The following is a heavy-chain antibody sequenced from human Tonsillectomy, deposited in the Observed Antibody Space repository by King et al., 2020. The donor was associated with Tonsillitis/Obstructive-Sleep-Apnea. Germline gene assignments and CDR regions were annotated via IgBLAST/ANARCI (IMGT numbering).Heavy chain of an antibody. CDR2: IKSKNDGGTA. J-gene: IGHJ3*02. Sequence: DVQLVESGGGLVKPGGSLRLSCAASGFTFSDAWMSWVRQAPGKGLEWVGRIKSKNDGGTAEYAAPVKGRFTISGDDSKNTLYLQMNSLKTEDTAVYYCTAYRLDVDAFEIWGQGTMLTVSS. V-gene: IGHV3-15*01. D-gene: IGHD3-16*01. CDR3: TAYRLDVDAFEI. CDR1: GFTFSDAW.